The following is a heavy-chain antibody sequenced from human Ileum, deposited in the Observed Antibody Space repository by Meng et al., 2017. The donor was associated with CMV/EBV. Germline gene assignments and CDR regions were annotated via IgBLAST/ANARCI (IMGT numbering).Heavy chain of an antibody. D-gene: IGHD1-26*01. CDR3: ARVPGDIVGAIGIDY. CDR1: GYSISSGYY. V-gene: IGHV4-38-2*02. Sequence: SETLSLTCTVSGYSISSGYYWGWIRQPPGKGLEWNGSIYHSGSTYYKPSLKSRVTITVDTPKNQFSLKLSSVTAADTAVDYCARVPGDIVGAIGIDYWGQGTLVTVSS. CDR2: IYHSGST. J-gene: IGHJ4*02.